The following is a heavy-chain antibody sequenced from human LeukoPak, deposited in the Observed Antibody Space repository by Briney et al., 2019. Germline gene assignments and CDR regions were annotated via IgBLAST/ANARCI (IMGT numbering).Heavy chain of an antibody. CDR2: IYNSGST. V-gene: IGHV4-39*01. CDR1: GGSISSSSYY. D-gene: IGHD1-26*01. CDR3: ARLGKWEPQDWFDP. J-gene: IGHJ5*02. Sequence: SETLSLTCTASGGSISSSSYYWGWIRQPPGKGLEWIGSIYNSGSTYYNPSLKSRVTISVDTSKNQFSLKLSSVTAADTAVYYCARLGKWEPQDWFDPWGQGTLVTVSS.